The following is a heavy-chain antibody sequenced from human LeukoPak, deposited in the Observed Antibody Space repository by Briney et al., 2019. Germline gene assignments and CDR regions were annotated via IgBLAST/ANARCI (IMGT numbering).Heavy chain of an antibody. Sequence: YTFTSXGXXWVRXXPGQXXXXMXWISAYNGNTNYAQKLQGRVTMTTDTSTSTAYMELRSLRSDDTAVYYCARVVMITFGGVIAKDYWGQGTLVTVSS. V-gene: IGHV1-18*01. CDR2: ISAYNGNT. CDR3: ARVVMITFGGVIAKDY. D-gene: IGHD3-16*02. CDR1: YTFTSXG. J-gene: IGHJ4*02.